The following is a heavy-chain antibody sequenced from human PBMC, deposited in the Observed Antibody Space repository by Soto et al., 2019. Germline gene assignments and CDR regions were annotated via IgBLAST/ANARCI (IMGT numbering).Heavy chain of an antibody. CDR3: ARESTVGWLRYYYYGMDV. CDR1: GFTFSNAW. J-gene: IGHJ6*02. CDR2: IKSKTDGRTT. V-gene: IGHV3-15*01. D-gene: IGHD5-12*01. Sequence: PGGSLRLSCAASGFTFSNAWMSWVRQAPGKGLEWVGRIKSKTDGRTTDYAAPVMGRFTISRDNAKNSLYLQMNSLRAEDTAVYYCARESTVGWLRYYYYGMDVWGQGTTVTVSS.